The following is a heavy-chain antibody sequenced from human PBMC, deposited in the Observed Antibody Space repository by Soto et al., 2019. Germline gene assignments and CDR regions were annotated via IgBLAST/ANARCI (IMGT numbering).Heavy chain of an antibody. V-gene: IGHV3-15*07. D-gene: IGHD2-15*01. CDR1: GFSISSAW. CDR2: IKTKIEGETT. Sequence: QLVESGGGLVRPGGSLRLSCSASGFSISSAWMNWVRQAPGKGLEWVGRIKTKIEGETTHYAAPVNGRFTVSRDDSKNMLYLQMNSPKADDNALYYCTTGSVEGVWGQGTTVTVSS. CDR3: TTGSVEGV. J-gene: IGHJ6*02.